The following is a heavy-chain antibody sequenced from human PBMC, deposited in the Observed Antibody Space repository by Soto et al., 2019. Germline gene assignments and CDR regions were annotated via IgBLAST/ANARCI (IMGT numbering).Heavy chain of an antibody. D-gene: IGHD4-17*01. CDR2: FWSTGAT. Sequence: PSETLSLTCTVSGDSMRSGTYSWDWLRQSPGKGLEWIGCFWSTGATYYNPSLRGRPTVSVDTSQNQFSLRLNSVTAADTAVYYRARRYGRAFDIWGQGTMVTVSS. CDR3: ARRYGRAFDI. J-gene: IGHJ3*02. V-gene: IGHV4-39*01. CDR1: GDSMRSGTYS.